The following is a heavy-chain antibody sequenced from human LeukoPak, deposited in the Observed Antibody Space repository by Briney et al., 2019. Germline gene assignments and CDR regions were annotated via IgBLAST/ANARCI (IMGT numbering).Heavy chain of an antibody. CDR2: IYTSGRT. V-gene: IGHV4-4*09. J-gene: IGHJ6*03. CDR1: GGSFNYNY. CDR3: ARIVATGGYYMDV. Sequence: SETLSLTCTVSGGSFNYNYWSWIRQPAGKGLEWIGHIYTSGRTSYNPSLASRVTISVDTSKNQFSLKLSSVTAADTAVYYCARIVATGGYYMDVWGKGTTVTVSS. D-gene: IGHD5-12*01.